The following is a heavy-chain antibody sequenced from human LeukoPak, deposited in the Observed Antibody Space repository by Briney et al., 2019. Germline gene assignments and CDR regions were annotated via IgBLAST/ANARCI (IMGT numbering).Heavy chain of an antibody. Sequence: PSETLSLTCTVSGGSISSGSYYWSWIRQPAGKGLEWIGRIYTSGSTNYNPSLKSRVTISVDTSKNQFSLKLSSVTAADTAVYYCARVSFGDDYWGQGTLVTVSS. CDR2: IYTSGST. J-gene: IGHJ4*02. V-gene: IGHV4-61*02. CDR1: GGSISSGSYY. D-gene: IGHD3-16*01. CDR3: ARVSFGDDY.